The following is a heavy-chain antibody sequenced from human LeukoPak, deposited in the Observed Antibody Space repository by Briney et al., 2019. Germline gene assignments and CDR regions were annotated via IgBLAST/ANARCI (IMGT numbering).Heavy chain of an antibody. CDR3: ARYCGGDCYGMDV. Sequence: GGSPRPSCTASEFTFSSYWMSWVRQAPGKGLEWVANIKQDGSEKDYVDSVKGRFTISRDNAKNSLYLQMNNLRAEDTAVYYCARYCGGDCYGMDVWGQGTTVTVSS. J-gene: IGHJ6*02. V-gene: IGHV3-7*01. CDR2: IKQDGSEK. CDR1: EFTFSSYW. D-gene: IGHD2-21*01.